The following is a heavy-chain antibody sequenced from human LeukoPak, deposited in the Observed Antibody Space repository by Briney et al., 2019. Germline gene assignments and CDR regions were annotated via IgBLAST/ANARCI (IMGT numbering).Heavy chain of an antibody. V-gene: IGHV3-21*04. J-gene: IGHJ2*01. CDR1: GFTFSSYS. CDR3: ARDLRLLQLDL. CDR2: ISSSSSYI. Sequence: GGSLRLSCAASGFTFSSYSMNWVRQAPGKGLEWVSSISSSSSYIYYADSVKGRFTISRDNAKNTLYLQMNSLRAEDTAVYYCARDLRLLQLDLGGRGTLVTVSS. D-gene: IGHD3-22*01.